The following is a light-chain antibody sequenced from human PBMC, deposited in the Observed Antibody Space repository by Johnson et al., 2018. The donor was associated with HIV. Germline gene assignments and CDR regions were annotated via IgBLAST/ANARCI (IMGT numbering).Light chain of an antibody. Sequence: QSMLTQSPSVSAAPGQKVTISCSGSSSNIGNNYVSWYQQLPGTAPKLLIYDNNKRPSGIPDRFSGSKSGPSATLGIAGLQTGDEADYYCGTWDNSLSTGGVFGTGTKVTVL. CDR3: GTWDNSLSTGGV. J-gene: IGLJ1*01. CDR1: SSNIGNNY. V-gene: IGLV1-51*01. CDR2: DNN.